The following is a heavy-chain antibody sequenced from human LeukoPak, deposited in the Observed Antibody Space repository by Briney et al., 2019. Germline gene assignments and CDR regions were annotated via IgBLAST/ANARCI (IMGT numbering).Heavy chain of an antibody. D-gene: IGHD6-13*01. CDR2: IYYSGST. CDR1: GGSISSGGYY. V-gene: IGHV4-31*03. CDR3: ARAGAAAGMGDDAFDI. Sequence: PSETLSLTCTVSGGSISSGGYYWSWIRQHPGKGLEWIGYIYYSGSTYYNPSLKSRVTISVDTSKNQFSLKLSSVTAADTAVYYCARAGAAAGMGDDAFDIWGQGTMVTVSS. J-gene: IGHJ3*02.